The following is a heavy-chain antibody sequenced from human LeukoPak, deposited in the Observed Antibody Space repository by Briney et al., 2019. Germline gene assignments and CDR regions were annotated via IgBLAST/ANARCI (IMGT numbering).Heavy chain of an antibody. J-gene: IGHJ4*02. CDR3: ARRAGGYSHPYDY. D-gene: IGHD4-23*01. CDR2: IYSGGTT. Sequence: GGSLRLSCAVSGFTVSGNYMSWVRQAPGKGLEWVSLIYSGGTTYYADSVKGRSTISRDNSKNTLYPQMNSLRAEDTAVYYCARRAGGYSHPYDYWGQGILVTVSS. V-gene: IGHV3-53*01. CDR1: GFTVSGNY.